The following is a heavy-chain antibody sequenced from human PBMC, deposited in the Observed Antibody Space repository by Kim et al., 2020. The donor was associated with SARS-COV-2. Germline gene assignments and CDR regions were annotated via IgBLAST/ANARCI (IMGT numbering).Heavy chain of an antibody. CDR3: AKERSPLQYQLPWFDP. Sequence: GRFTTSRDHAKNTLYLQMNSLGAEDTAVYYCAKERSPLQYQLPWFDPWGQGTLVTVSS. D-gene: IGHD2-2*01. J-gene: IGHJ5*02. V-gene: IGHV3-23*01.